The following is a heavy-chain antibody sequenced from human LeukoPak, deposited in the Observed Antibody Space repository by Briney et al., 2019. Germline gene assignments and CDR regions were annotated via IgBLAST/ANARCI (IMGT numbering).Heavy chain of an antibody. CDR1: GYTFTSYY. V-gene: IGHV1-18*04. Sequence: ASVKVFCKASGYTFTSYYMHWVRQAPGQGLEWMGWISPYRGDTEYAQKIQGRVSMTTDTSTSTAYMELRSLRSDDTAVYYCARQVLIVGGRYGMDVWGQGTTVTVSS. J-gene: IGHJ6*02. CDR3: ARQVLIVGGRYGMDV. D-gene: IGHD3-22*01. CDR2: ISPYRGDT.